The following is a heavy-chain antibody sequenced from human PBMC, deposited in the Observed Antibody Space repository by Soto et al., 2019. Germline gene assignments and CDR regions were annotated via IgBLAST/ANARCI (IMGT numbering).Heavy chain of an antibody. CDR3: ARHRGPQLVQGNRWFDS. D-gene: IGHD6-13*01. J-gene: IGHJ5*01. CDR1: GFSFSDYA. Sequence: GGSLRLSCAASGFSFSDYAMHWVRQAPGKGLEWVAVVSTNGANTYHGDSVKGRFTASRDNSKNTLHLQMNSLRAEDTAMYYCARHRGPQLVQGNRWFDSWGQGTMVTVSS. V-gene: IGHV3-30-3*01. CDR2: VSTNGANT.